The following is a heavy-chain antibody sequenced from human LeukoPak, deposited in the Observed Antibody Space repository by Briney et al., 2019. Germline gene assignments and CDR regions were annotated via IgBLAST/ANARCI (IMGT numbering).Heavy chain of an antibody. Sequence: PSETLSLTCTVSGGSSRSYYWSWIRQPPGKGLEWIGCISNSGSTIYNPSLESRFTISLDTSKNQFSLRLRSVTAADTAVYYCARPLVGATTGFDYWGQGTLVAVSS. CDR2: ISNSGST. J-gene: IGHJ4*02. CDR1: GGSSRSYY. V-gene: IGHV4-59*08. D-gene: IGHD1-26*01. CDR3: ARPLVGATTGFDY.